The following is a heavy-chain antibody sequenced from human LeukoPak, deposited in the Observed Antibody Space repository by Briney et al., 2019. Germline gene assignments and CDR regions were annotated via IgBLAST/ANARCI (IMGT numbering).Heavy chain of an antibody. D-gene: IGHD3-22*01. V-gene: IGHV4-39*01. CDR2: IYYSGST. J-gene: IGHJ4*02. CDR3: ARHGDYYDSSGFDY. CDR1: GGSISSSSYY. Sequence: PSETLSLTCTLSGGSISSSSYYWGWIRQPPGKGLEWIGSIYYSGSTYYNPSLKSRVTISVDTSKNQFSLKLSSVTAADTAVYYCARHGDYYDSSGFDYWGQGTLVTVSS.